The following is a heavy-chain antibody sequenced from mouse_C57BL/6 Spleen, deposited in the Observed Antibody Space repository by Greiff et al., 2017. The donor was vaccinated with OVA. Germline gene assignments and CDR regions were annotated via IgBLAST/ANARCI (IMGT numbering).Heavy chain of an antibody. CDR1: GYTFTSYW. CDR2: INPSNGGT. Sequence: VQLQQPGTELVKPGASVKWSCKASGYTFTSYWMHWVKKRPGQGLEWIGNINPSNGGTNYNEKFKSKATLTVDKSSSTAYMQLSSLTSEDSAVYYCARGVYDGYYYFDYWGQGTTLTVSS. CDR3: ARGVYDGYYYFDY. J-gene: IGHJ2*01. V-gene: IGHV1-53*01. D-gene: IGHD2-3*01.